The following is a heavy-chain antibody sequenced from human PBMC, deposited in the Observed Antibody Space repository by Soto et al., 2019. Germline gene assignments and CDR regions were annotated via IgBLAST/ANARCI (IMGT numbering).Heavy chain of an antibody. CDR3: ARVSPGSYGLFDY. D-gene: IGHD1-26*01. Sequence: QVQLQESGPGLVKPSGTLSLTCAVPGGSISSTNWWSWVRQPPGKGLEWIGEIYHSGATNYNPSLKSRVTISGDRSKNQFSLEVSSVTAADTAVYYCARVSPGSYGLFDYWGQGTLVTGSS. CDR2: IYHSGAT. CDR1: GGSISSTNW. V-gene: IGHV4-4*02. J-gene: IGHJ4*02.